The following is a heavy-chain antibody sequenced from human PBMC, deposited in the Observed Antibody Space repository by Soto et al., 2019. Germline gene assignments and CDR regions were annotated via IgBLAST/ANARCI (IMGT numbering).Heavy chain of an antibody. Sequence: PGGSLRLSCEASGFIFSRYGMHWVRQAPGKGLEWVAVISYDGSNKYYAESVKGRFIISRDKSENTLYLQMNSLRAEDTAVYYCAKDLGSGKPYYYYAMDVWGQGTTVT. J-gene: IGHJ6*02. CDR3: AKDLGSGKPYYYYAMDV. CDR2: ISYDGSNK. V-gene: IGHV3-30*18. CDR1: GFIFSRYG. D-gene: IGHD3-10*01.